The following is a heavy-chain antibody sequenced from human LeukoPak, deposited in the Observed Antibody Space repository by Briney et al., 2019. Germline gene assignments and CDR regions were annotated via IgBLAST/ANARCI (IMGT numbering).Heavy chain of an antibody. V-gene: IGHV3-23*01. CDR2: TSASGGST. Sequence: GGSLRLSCAVSGFTFSSYSMNWVRQAPGMGLEWVSGTSASGGSTYYTDSVKGRFTISRDNSKNTLYLQMNSLRAEDTAIYYCAKKGITKSWSGGFDCWGQGTLVTVSS. CDR3: AKKGITKSWSGGFDC. J-gene: IGHJ4*02. CDR1: GFTFSSYS. D-gene: IGHD6-13*01.